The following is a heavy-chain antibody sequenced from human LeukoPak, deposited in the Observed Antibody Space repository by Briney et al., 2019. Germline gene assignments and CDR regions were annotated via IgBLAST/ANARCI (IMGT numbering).Heavy chain of an antibody. Sequence: ASVKVSCKSSGYTFTSCDINWVRQATGQGPERMGWMNPNSGNTGYAQKFQGRVTMTRNTSISTAYMELSSLTSEDTAVYYCARRYKNVVVPGYYMDVWGKGTTVTVSS. CDR1: GYTFTSCD. J-gene: IGHJ6*03. D-gene: IGHD2/OR15-2a*01. CDR3: ARRYKNVVVPGYYMDV. V-gene: IGHV1-8*02. CDR2: MNPNSGNT.